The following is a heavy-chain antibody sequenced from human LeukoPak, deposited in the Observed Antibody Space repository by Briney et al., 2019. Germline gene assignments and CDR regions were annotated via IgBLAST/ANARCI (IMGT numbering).Heavy chain of an antibody. J-gene: IGHJ4*02. CDR3: ARLSGSGSYADY. CDR2: INHSGST. D-gene: IGHD3-10*01. Sequence: KPSETLSLTCAVYGESFSGYYWSWIRQPPGKGLEWIGEINHSGSTNYNPSLKSRVTISIDTSKNQFSLKLSSVTAADTAVYYCARLSGSGSYADYWGQGTLVTVSS. CDR1: GESFSGYY. V-gene: IGHV4-34*01.